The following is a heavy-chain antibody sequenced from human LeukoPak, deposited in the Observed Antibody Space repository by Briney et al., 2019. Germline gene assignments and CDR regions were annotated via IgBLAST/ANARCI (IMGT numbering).Heavy chain of an antibody. Sequence: GRSLRLSCAASGFTFSSYGMHWVRQAPGKGLEWVAVIWYDGSNKYYADSVKGRFTISRDNSKNTLYLQMNSLRAEDTAVYYCAKDTGRWLPPVNWFDPWGQGTLVTVPS. D-gene: IGHD5-24*01. J-gene: IGHJ5*02. CDR3: AKDTGRWLPPVNWFDP. CDR2: IWYDGSNK. V-gene: IGHV3-33*06. CDR1: GFTFSSYG.